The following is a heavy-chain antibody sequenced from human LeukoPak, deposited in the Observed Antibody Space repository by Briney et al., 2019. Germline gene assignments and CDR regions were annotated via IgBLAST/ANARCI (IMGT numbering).Heavy chain of an antibody. CDR3: ARHRSRDGFAPRGGYYYYYGMDV. J-gene: IGHJ6*02. CDR2: IYLGDSDT. Sequence: GESLKISCKGSGYSFTTYWIGWVRQMPGKGLEWMGFIYLGDSDTRYSPSFQGQVTISADKSISTAYLQWSSLKASDTAMYYCARHRSRDGFAPRGGYYYYYGMDVWGQGTTVTVSS. V-gene: IGHV5-51*01. D-gene: IGHD2-2*01. CDR1: GYSFTTYW.